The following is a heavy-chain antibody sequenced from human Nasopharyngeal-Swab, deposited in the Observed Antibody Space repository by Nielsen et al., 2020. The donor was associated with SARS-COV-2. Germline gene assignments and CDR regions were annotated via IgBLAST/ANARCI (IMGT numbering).Heavy chain of an antibody. CDR3: ARAHSGSYFGAFDI. J-gene: IGHJ3*02. Sequence: GESLKISCAASGFTFRSYAISWVRQAPGKGLEWVAVISYDGSNKYYADSVKGRFTISRDNSKNTLYLQMNSLRAEDTAVYYCARAHSGSYFGAFDIWGQGTMVTV. CDR1: GFTFRSYA. V-gene: IGHV3-30*04. CDR2: ISYDGSNK. D-gene: IGHD1-26*01.